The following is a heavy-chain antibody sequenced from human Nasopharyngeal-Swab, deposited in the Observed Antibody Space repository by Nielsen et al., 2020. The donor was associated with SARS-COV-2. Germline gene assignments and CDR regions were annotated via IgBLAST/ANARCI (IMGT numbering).Heavy chain of an antibody. J-gene: IGHJ6*02. V-gene: IGHV4-4*02. CDR2: IYYSGST. CDR3: ARDEYGGGGGGYYYGMDV. CDR1: GGSISSSNW. Sequence: GSLRLSCAVSGGSISSSNWWSWVRQPPGKGLEWIGYIYYSGSTYYNPSLKSRVTISVDTSKNQFSLKLSSVTAADTAVYYCARDEYGGGGGGYYYGMDVWGQGTTVTVSS. D-gene: IGHD4/OR15-4a*01.